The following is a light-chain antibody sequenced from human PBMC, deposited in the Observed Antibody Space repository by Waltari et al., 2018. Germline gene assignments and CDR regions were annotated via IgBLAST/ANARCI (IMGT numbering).Light chain of an antibody. CDR2: DNG. CDR3: QVWDNFNGRRV. CDR1: NAGTKR. J-gene: IGLJ2*01. V-gene: IGLV3-21*02. Sequence: SYVLTQPPSLPVAPRQTARFPRRGGNAGTKRVHWYQQKPGQAPVLVVQDNGDRPSGNPERFSGSKSGYTATLTISSVEEGDEADYYCQVWDNFNGRRVFGGGTKLTVL.